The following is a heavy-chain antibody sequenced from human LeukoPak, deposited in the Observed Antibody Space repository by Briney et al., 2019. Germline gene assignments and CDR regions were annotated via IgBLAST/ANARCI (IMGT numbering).Heavy chain of an antibody. CDR1: GFTFSSYS. J-gene: IGHJ3*02. CDR2: ISSISSSST. V-gene: IGHV3-48*01. Sequence: GGSLRLSCAASGFTFSSYSMNWVRQAPGKGLEWVSYISSISSSSTYYADYVKGRFTISRDNSKNTVYLQMNSLRAEDTAVYYCARELQYYDSSGYPMSYGFDIWGQGTMVTVSS. D-gene: IGHD3-22*01. CDR3: ARELQYYDSSGYPMSYGFDI.